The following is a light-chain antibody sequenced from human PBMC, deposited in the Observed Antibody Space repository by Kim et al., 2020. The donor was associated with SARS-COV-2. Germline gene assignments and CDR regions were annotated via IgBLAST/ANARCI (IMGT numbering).Light chain of an antibody. CDR3: QQYHSYSYT. CDR1: QGISSW. J-gene: IGKJ2*01. CDR2: KAS. Sequence: DIQMTQSPSTLSASIRDRVTIPCRASQGISSWLAWYQQKPGKAPKLLIYKASSLESGVPARFSGSGAGTEFTLTISSLQPDDFATYYCQQYHSYSYTFGQGTKLEI. V-gene: IGKV1-5*03.